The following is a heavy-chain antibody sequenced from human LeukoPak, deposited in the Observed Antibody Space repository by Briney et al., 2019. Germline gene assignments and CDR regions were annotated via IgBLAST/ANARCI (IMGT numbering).Heavy chain of an antibody. CDR1: GFTFSSYS. CDR3: ARSYSRGFDY. J-gene: IGHJ4*02. CDR2: ISSSSSTI. Sequence: PGGSLRLSCAASGFTFSSYSMNWVRQAPGKGLEWVSYISSSSSTIYYADSVKGRFTISRDNAKNSLYLQMNGLRAEDTAVYYCARSYSRGFDYWGQGTLVTVSS. V-gene: IGHV3-48*01. D-gene: IGHD3-10*01.